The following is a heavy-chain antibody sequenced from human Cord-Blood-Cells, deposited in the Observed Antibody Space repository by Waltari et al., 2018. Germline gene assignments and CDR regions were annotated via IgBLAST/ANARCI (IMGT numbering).Heavy chain of an antibody. CDR2: INPNRGGT. CDR3: ARGIVGATDAFDI. CDR1: GYTFTGYY. J-gene: IGHJ3*02. D-gene: IGHD1-26*01. V-gene: IGHV1-2*02. Sequence: QVQLVQSGAEVKKPGASVKVSCKASGYTFTGYYMHWVRQAPGQGLEWMGGINPNRGGTNYAQKFKGRVTMTRDTSISTAYMELSRLRSDDTAVYYCARGIVGATDAFDIWGQGTMVTVSS.